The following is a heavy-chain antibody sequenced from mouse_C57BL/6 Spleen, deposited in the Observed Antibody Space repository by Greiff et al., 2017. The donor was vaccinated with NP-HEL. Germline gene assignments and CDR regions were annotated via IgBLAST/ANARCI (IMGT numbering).Heavy chain of an antibody. CDR1: GFSLTSYA. CDR2: IWTGGGT. CDR3: ARNLGSSGYVDYYAMDY. J-gene: IGHJ4*01. Sequence: VKLVESGPGLVAPSQSLSITCTVSGFSLTSYAISWVRQPPGKGLEWLGVIWTGGGTNYNSALKSRLSISKDNSKSQVFLKMNSLQTDDTARYYCARNLGSSGYVDYYAMDYWGQGTSVTVSS. D-gene: IGHD3-2*02. V-gene: IGHV2-9-1*01.